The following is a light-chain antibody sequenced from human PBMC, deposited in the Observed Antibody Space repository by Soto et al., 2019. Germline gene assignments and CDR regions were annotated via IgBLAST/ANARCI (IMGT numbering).Light chain of an antibody. CDR1: ENIRNY. V-gene: IGKV1-39*01. CDR2: VGS. CDR3: QQSYIVPYT. Sequence: DIQMTQSPSSLSASVGDRVTISCRSSENIRNYLIWYRQKPGKAPELLMYVGSTLESGVPSRFSGSGLGTEFTLTIKSLQPEDFGVYYCQQSYIVPYTFGRGTSLDI. J-gene: IGKJ2*01.